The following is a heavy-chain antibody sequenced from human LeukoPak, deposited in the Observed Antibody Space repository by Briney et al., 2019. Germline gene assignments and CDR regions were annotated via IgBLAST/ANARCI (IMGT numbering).Heavy chain of an antibody. J-gene: IGHJ4*02. CDR1: GGSISSGSYY. CDR3: ARGDSLWRVLLSL. Sequence: PSETLSLTCTVSGGSISSGSYYWSWIRQPAGKGLEWIGRIYTSGSTNYNPSLKSRVTISVDTSKNQFSLKLSSVTAADTAVYYCARGDSLWRVLLSLWGQGTLVTVSS. D-gene: IGHD2-21*01. V-gene: IGHV4-61*02. CDR2: IYTSGST.